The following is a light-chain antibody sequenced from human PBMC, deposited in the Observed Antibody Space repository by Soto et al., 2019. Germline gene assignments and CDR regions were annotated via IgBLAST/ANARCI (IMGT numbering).Light chain of an antibody. Sequence: EIVLTQSPATLSLSPGERATLSCRASPSVTNFLAWYQQKPGQAPRLLIYGAFNRATGIPARFSGSGSGTDFTLTISSLEPEDSAIYYCRQRSNWPLTFGGGTKVGI. CDR3: RQRSNWPLT. V-gene: IGKV3-11*01. CDR2: GAF. CDR1: PSVTNF. J-gene: IGKJ4*01.